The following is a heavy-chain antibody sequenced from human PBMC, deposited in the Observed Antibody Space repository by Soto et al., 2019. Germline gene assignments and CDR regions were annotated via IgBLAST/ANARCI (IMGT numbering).Heavy chain of an antibody. CDR3: ARESDSGAFEY. J-gene: IGHJ4*02. Sequence: LRLSCAASGFTFSSYEMNWVRQAPGNGLEWVSYISGSGTTVSYADSVKGRFTISRDNAKNSVYLQMNSLRAEDTAVYYCARESDSGAFEYLGQGALVTVS. D-gene: IGHD6-19*01. V-gene: IGHV3-48*03. CDR1: GFTFSSYE. CDR2: ISGSGTTV.